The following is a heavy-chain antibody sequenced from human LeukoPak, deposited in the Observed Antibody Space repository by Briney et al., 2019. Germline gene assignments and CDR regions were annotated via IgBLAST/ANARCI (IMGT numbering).Heavy chain of an antibody. CDR1: GFTVSSNY. Sequence: GGSLRLSCAASGFTVSSNYMSWVRQAPGKGLEWVSVIYSGGSTYYADSVKGRFTISRDNSKNTLYLQMNSLRAEDTAVYYCAREGGGYRSDILTGPFDYWGQGTLVTVSS. D-gene: IGHD3-9*01. J-gene: IGHJ4*02. V-gene: IGHV3-53*01. CDR2: IYSGGST. CDR3: AREGGGYRSDILTGPFDY.